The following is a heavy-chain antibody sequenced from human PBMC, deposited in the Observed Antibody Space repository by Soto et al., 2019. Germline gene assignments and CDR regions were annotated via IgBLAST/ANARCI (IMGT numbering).Heavy chain of an antibody. V-gene: IGHV1-69*12. J-gene: IGHJ3*02. Sequence: QVQLVQSGAEVKKPGSSVKVSYKASGGTFSSYAISWVRQAPGQGLEWMGGIIPIFGTANHAQKFQGRVTITADESTSTAYMELSSLRSEDTAVYYCARDVYIVGATAAFDIWGQGTMVTVSS. D-gene: IGHD1-26*01. CDR2: IIPIFGTA. CDR1: GGTFSSYA. CDR3: ARDVYIVGATAAFDI.